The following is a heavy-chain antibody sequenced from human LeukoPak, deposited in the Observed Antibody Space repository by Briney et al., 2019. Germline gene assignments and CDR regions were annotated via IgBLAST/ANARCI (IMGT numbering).Heavy chain of an antibody. Sequence: SETLSLTCTVSGDSINRYYWNWIRQPAGKGLEWIGRIYTTGITNYSPSLASRVSMSVDTSKNQISLKLTSVTAADTAVYYCARAHKYHFYDSSGAFDFWGQGTMVTVSA. CDR1: GDSINRYY. J-gene: IGHJ3*01. CDR3: ARAHKYHFYDSSGAFDF. D-gene: IGHD3-22*01. V-gene: IGHV4-4*07. CDR2: IYTTGIT.